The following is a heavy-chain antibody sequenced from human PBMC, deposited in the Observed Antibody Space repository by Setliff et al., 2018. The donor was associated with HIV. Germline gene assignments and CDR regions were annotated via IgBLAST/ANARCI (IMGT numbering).Heavy chain of an antibody. Sequence: SETLSLTCTVSGYSIRSGYYWGWIRQPPGKGLEWIGSIYHSGSTNYNPSLKSRVTISLDTSKNQFSLKLNSVTAADTAVYYCARDRPYSGYPDWGQGTLVTVSS. J-gene: IGHJ4*02. CDR1: GYSIRSGYY. CDR3: ARDRPYSGYPD. D-gene: IGHD5-12*01. V-gene: IGHV4-38-2*02. CDR2: IYHSGST.